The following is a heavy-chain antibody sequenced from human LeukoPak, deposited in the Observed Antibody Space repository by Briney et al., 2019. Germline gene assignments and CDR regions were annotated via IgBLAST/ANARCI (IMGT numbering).Heavy chain of an antibody. CDR2: ISSSSSYI. J-gene: IGHJ3*02. CDR3: ATAVYGFDAFDI. V-gene: IGHV3-21*01. CDR1: GFTFSSYS. Sequence: GGSLRLSCAASGFTFSSYSMNWVRQALGKGLEWVSSISSSSSYIYYADSVKGRFTISRDHAKNSLYLQMNSLRADDTAVYYCATAVYGFDAFDIWGQGTMVTVSS. D-gene: IGHD4-17*01.